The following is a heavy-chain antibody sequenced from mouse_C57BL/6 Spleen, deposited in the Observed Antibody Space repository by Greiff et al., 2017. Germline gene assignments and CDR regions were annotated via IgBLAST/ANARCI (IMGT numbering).Heavy chain of an antibody. V-gene: IGHV1-50*01. D-gene: IGHD3-3*01. CDR1: GYTFTSYW. Sequence: VQLQQPGAELVKPGASVKMSCKASGYTFTSYWMQWVKQRPGQGLEWIGEIDPYDSYTNYNQKFKGKTTLTVDTSSSTAYMQIRSQTSEDSAVYYRARRGQGDYFDYWGQGTTLTVST. CDR2: IDPYDSYT. CDR3: ARRGQGDYFDY. J-gene: IGHJ2*01.